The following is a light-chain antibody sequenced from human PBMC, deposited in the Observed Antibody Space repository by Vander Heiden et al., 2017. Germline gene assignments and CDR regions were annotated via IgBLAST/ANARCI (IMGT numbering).Light chain of an antibody. J-gene: IGLJ2*01. CDR3: LLYYGGAQPVV. CDR2: STS. V-gene: IGLV7-43*01. CDR1: TGAVTSGYY. Sequence: QTVVTQEPSLTVSPGGTVTLTCASSTGAVTSGYYPNWFQQKPGQAPRALIYSTSNKRSWTPARFSGSLLGGKAALTLSGVQPEDEAEYYCLLYYGGAQPVVFGGGTKLT.